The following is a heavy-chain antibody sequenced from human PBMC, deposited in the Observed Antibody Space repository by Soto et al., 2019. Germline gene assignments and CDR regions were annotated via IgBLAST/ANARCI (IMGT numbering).Heavy chain of an antibody. CDR1: GFTFSDYY. D-gene: IGHD3-22*01. CDR2: ISSSGNTI. V-gene: IGHV3-11*01. CDR3: AKMSSENYYDPVFS. Sequence: QVQLVESGGGVVKTSGSLKIACAASGFTFSDYYMSWGRQAPGKGLEWVSYISSSGNTIYYADSVKGRFTISRDNAKNSVYLQMNSLRAEDTALYFCAKMSSENYYDPVFSWGQGTLVTVSS. J-gene: IGHJ5*02.